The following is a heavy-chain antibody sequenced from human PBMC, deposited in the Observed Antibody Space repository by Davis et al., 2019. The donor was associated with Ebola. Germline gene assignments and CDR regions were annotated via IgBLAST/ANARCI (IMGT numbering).Heavy chain of an antibody. V-gene: IGHV4-31*03. Sequence: SETLSLTCSVSGVSTSSGGYYWSWIRQHPGKGLEWIGNIHYSGSTDYNPSLKSRLTISVDTSKNQFSLKLSSVTAADTAVYYCARDAVVSRGELDFWGQGTLVTVSS. CDR3: ARDAVVSRGELDF. J-gene: IGHJ4*02. D-gene: IGHD3-10*01. CDR2: IHYSGST. CDR1: GVSTSSGGYY.